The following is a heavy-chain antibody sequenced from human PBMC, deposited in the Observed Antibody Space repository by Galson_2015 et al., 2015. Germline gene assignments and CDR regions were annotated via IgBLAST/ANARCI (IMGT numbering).Heavy chain of an antibody. D-gene: IGHD3-22*01. V-gene: IGHV1-69*13. CDR3: ASLYYDSPGTFDY. CDR1: GGTFSSYA. CDR2: IIPIFGTA. J-gene: IGHJ4*02. Sequence: SVKVSCKAPGGTFSSYAISWVRQAPGQGLEWMGGIIPIFGTANYAQKFQGRVTITADESTSTAYMELSSLRSEDTAVYYCASLYYDSPGTFDYWGQGTLVTVSS.